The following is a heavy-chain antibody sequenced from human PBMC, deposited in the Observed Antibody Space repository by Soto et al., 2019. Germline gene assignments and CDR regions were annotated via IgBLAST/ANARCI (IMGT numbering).Heavy chain of an antibody. CDR1: GFTFSSYG. D-gene: IGHD2-2*02. CDR3: ARDAPLGYCSSTSCHTRGFDY. J-gene: IGHJ4*02. V-gene: IGHV3-33*01. Sequence: QVQLVESGGGVVQPGRSLRLSCAASGFTFSSYGMHWVRQAPGKGLEWVAVIWYDGSNKYYADSVKGRFTISRENSNNTLYLQMNSLRAEDTDVYYCARDAPLGYCSSTSCHTRGFDYWGQGTLVTVSS. CDR2: IWYDGSNK.